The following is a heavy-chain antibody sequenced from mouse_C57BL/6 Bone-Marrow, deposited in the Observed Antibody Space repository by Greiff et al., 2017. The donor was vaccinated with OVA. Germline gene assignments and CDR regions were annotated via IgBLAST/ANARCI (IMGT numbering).Heavy chain of an antibody. V-gene: IGHV1-69*01. D-gene: IGHD1-1*01. J-gene: IGHJ2*01. CDR3: ARGGYYGRDFDY. CDR1: GYTFTSYW. Sequence: VQLQQSGAELVMPGASVKLSCKASGYTFTSYWMHWVKQRPGQGLEWIGEIDPSDSYTNYNQKFKGKSTLTVDKSSSTAYMQLSSLTSEDSAVYYCARGGYYGRDFDYWGQGTTLTVSS. CDR2: IDPSDSYT.